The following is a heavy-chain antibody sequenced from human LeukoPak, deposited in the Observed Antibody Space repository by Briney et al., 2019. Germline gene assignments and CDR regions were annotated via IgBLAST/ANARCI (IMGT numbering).Heavy chain of an antibody. CDR2: INSNSGGT. D-gene: IGHD4-17*01. CDR1: GYTFTGYY. V-gene: IGHV1-2*02. CDR3: ARGNEWRTVTHPVRY. Sequence: ASVKVSCKASGYTFTGYYMHRVRQAPGQGLEWMGWINSNSGGTNYAQKFQGRVTMTRDTSISTAYMELSRLRSDDTAVYYCARGNEWRTVTHPVRYWGQGTLVTVSS. J-gene: IGHJ4*02.